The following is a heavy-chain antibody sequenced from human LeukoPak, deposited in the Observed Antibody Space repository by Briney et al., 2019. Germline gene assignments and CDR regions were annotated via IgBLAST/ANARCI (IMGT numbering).Heavy chain of an antibody. CDR3: ARDRCEGYCTSFDS. J-gene: IGHJ5*01. CDR2: IHSSGST. Sequence: PSETLSLTCTVSGGSISNYYWSWIRQPAGKGLEWIGRIHSSGSTNYNPSLKSRVTISVDKSKNQFSLRLSSVIAADTAVYFCARDRCEGYCTSFDSLGQGTLVTVSS. V-gene: IGHV4-4*07. CDR1: GGSISNYY. D-gene: IGHD2-8*01.